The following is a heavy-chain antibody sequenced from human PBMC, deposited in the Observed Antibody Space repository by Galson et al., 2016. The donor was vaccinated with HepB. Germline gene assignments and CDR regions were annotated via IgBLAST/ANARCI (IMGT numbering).Heavy chain of an antibody. CDR1: GFSFSPYA. D-gene: IGHD2-8*02. CDR3: VRDHYWAFDY. V-gene: IGHV3-48*01. J-gene: IGHJ4*02. CDR2: IRGVTSAI. Sequence: SLRLSCAVPGFSFSPYAMNWVRQAPGRGLEWISYIRGVTSAIQYADSVKGRFSISRDNARNPLYLQMNSLRADDTAVYYCVRDHYWAFDYWGQGILVTVSS.